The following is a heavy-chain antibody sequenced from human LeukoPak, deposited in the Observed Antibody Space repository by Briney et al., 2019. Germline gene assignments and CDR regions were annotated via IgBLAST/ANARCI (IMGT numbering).Heavy chain of an antibody. CDR2: INPNSGGT. V-gene: IGHV1-2*02. CDR1: GYTFTSYP. CDR3: ARDESVLWFGELLYLFDY. D-gene: IGHD3-10*01. J-gene: IGHJ4*02. Sequence: ASVKVSCKASGYTFTSYPMHWVRQAPGQGLEWMGWINPNSGGTNYAQKFQGRVTMTRDTSISTAYMELSRLRSDDTAVYYCARDESVLWFGELLYLFDYWGQGTLVTVSS.